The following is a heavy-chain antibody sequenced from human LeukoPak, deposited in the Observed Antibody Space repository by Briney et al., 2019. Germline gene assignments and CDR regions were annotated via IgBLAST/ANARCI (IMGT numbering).Heavy chain of an antibody. CDR3: AKDRADKGDRFRFDP. V-gene: IGHV3-23*01. D-gene: IGHD4-17*01. J-gene: IGHJ5*02. CDR2: ISGAGGRT. CDR1: GFSLSTYA. Sequence: GGSLRLSCAASGFSLSTYAMSWVRQAPGKGPEWVSAISGAGGRTYYADSVKGRFTISRDNSKNTLYLQMDSLRAEDTAVYYCAKDRADKGDRFRFDPWGQGTLVTVSS.